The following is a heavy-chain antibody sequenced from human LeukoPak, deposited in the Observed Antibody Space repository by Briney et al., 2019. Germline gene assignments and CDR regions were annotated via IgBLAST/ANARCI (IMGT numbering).Heavy chain of an antibody. D-gene: IGHD5-24*01. J-gene: IGHJ4*02. V-gene: IGHV1-24*01. CDR3: ATVRDGSEQLRFDY. CDR2: FDPEDGET. Sequence: ASVKVSCTVSGYTLTELSMHWVRQAPGKGLEWMGGFDPEDGETIYAQKFQGRVTMTEDTSTDTAYMELSSLRSEDTAVYYCATVRDGSEQLRFDYWGQGTLVTVSS. CDR1: GYTLTELS.